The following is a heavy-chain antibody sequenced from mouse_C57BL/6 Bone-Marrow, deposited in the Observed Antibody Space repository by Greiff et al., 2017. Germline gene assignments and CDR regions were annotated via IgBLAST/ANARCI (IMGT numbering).Heavy chain of an antibody. Sequence: VQLQQPGAELVKPGASVKMSCKASGYTFTSYWITWVKQRPGQGLEWIGDIYPGSGSTNYNEKFKSKATLTVDTSSSTAYRQLSRMTSEDSAVDDWERTPNWDGDLEVGGKGTKGNVSS. CDR3: ERTPNWDGDLEV. D-gene: IGHD4-1*01. V-gene: IGHV1-55*01. J-gene: IGHJ1*03. CDR2: IYPGSGST. CDR1: GYTFTSYW.